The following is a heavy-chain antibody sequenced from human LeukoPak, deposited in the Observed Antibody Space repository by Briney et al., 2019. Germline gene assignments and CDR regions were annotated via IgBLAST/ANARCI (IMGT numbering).Heavy chain of an antibody. CDR1: GYTFTSYA. J-gene: IGHJ3*02. CDR3: ARVAAAAGRDAFDI. V-gene: IGHV1-3*01. D-gene: IGHD6-13*01. Sequence: ASVKVSCKASGYTFTSYAMHWVRQAPGQRLEWMGWINAGNGNTKYSQKFQGRVTITRDTSASTAYMELSSLRSEDTAVYYCARVAAAAGRDAFDIWGQGTMVTVSS. CDR2: INAGNGNT.